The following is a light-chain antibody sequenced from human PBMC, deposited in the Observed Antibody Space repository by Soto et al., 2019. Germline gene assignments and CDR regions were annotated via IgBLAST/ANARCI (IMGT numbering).Light chain of an antibody. CDR1: SSDIDTYNY. J-gene: IGLJ1*01. CDR3: SSYTSSTDYV. Sequence: QSVLAQPASVSGSPGQSITISCTGTSSDIDTYNYVSWYQQHPGKAPKLIIYEVTNRPSGVSNRFSGSKSGDTASLTISGLRAEDEADYYCSSYTSSTDYVCGTGTKVTVL. V-gene: IGLV2-14*01. CDR2: EVT.